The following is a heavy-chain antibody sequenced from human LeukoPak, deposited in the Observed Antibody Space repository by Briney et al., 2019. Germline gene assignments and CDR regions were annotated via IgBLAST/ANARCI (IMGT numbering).Heavy chain of an antibody. V-gene: IGHV3-74*01. CDR1: GFTFSSYW. CDR3: AAGWAFDY. D-gene: IGHD3-16*01. J-gene: IGHJ4*02. Sequence: GGSLRLPCAASGFTFSSYWMNWVRQAPGKGLVWVSRIKSDGSSTTYADSVKGRFIISRDNAKNTLYLQMNSLRAEDTAVYYCAAGWAFDYWGQGTLVTVSS. CDR2: IKSDGSST.